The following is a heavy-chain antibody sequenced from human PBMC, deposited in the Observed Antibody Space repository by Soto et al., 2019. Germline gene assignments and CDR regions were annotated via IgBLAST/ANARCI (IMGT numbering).Heavy chain of an antibody. CDR1: GYTFTSYG. CDR2: ISAYNGNT. CDR3: ARAMRQLVSWGDGMDV. Sequence: QVQLVQSGAEVKKPGASVKVSCKASGYTFTSYGISWVRQAPGQGLEWMGWISAYNGNTNYAQKLQGRVTMTTDTSPSTAYMELRSLRSDDTAVYYCARAMRQLVSWGDGMDVWGQGTTVTVSS. V-gene: IGHV1-18*04. J-gene: IGHJ6*02. D-gene: IGHD6-6*01.